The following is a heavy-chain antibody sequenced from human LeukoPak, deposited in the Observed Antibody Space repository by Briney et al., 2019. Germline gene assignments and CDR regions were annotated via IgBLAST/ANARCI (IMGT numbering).Heavy chain of an antibody. D-gene: IGHD3-10*01. Sequence: GGSLRLSCAASGFTFDDYAMHWVRQAPGKGLEWASGISWNSGSIGYADSVKGRFTISRDNAKNSLYLQMNSLRAEDTALYYCAKAYYYGSGSYLDYWGQGTLVTVSS. V-gene: IGHV3-9*01. CDR3: AKAYYYGSGSYLDY. J-gene: IGHJ4*02. CDR2: ISWNSGSI. CDR1: GFTFDDYA.